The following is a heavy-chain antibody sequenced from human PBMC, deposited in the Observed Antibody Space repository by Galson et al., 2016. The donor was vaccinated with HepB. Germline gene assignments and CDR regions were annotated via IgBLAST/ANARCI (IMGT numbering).Heavy chain of an antibody. CDR3: ARDGGQQVVRWERLRKVYYYYPMDV. D-gene: IGHD6-13*01. Sequence: SLRLSCAASGFSISSYSFNWVRQAPGKGLEWVSYLSSGSTTIYYADSVKGRFTISRDNAKNSLYLQMNTLRDDDTAVYYCARDGGQQVVRWERLRKVYYYYPMDVWGQGTTVTVSS. V-gene: IGHV3-48*02. J-gene: IGHJ6*02. CDR2: LSSGSTTI. CDR1: GFSISSYS.